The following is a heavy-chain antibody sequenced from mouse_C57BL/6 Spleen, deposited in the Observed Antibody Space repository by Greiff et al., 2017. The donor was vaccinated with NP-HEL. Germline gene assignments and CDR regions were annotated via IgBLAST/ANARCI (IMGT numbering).Heavy chain of an antibody. CDR2: IDTSDSYT. D-gene: IGHD2-1*01. CDR3: ARSLLSDIDY. Sequence: QVQLQQPGAELVKPGASVKLSCTASGYTFTSYWMQWVKQRPGQGLEWIGEIDTSDSYTDYNQKFKGQATLTEDTSSSTAYMQISSLTSEDTAFYYCARSLLSDIDYWGQGTSVTVSS. J-gene: IGHJ4*01. CDR1: GYTFTSYW. V-gene: IGHV1-50*01.